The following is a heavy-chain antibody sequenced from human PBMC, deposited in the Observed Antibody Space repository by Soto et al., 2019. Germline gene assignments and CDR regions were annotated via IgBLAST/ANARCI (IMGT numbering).Heavy chain of an antibody. CDR3: ATYRDYGDYSNC. J-gene: IGHJ4*02. CDR2: FDPEDGET. V-gene: IGHV1-24*01. Sequence: QVQLVQSGAEVKKPGASVKVSCKVSGYTLTQLSMHLVRQAPGKGLEWMGGFDPEDGETIYAQKLQGRVTMTEDTSTDTDYMELSSLRSEDTAVYYCATYRDYGDYSNCWGQGTLVTVSS. D-gene: IGHD4-17*01. CDR1: GYTLTQLS.